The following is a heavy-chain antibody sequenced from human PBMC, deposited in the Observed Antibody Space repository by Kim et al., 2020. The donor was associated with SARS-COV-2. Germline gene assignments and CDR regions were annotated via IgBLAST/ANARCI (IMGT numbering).Heavy chain of an antibody. V-gene: IGHV3-7*01. D-gene: IGHD7-27*01. Sequence: GGSLRLSCAASGFNFNVYWMSWIRQAPGKGLEWVANVKHDGSEKYYIDSVKARFTISRDNAEKLVYLELKRLTAEDTALYYCAREKVEGSPTGAAFDIWGLGTMVTVSS. CDR2: VKHDGSEK. CDR3: AREKVEGSPTGAAFDI. J-gene: IGHJ3*02. CDR1: GFNFNVYW.